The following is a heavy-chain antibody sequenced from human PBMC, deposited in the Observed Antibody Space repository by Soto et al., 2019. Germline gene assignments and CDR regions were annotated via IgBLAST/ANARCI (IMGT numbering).Heavy chain of an antibody. J-gene: IGHJ4*02. CDR3: AKDVGSMIVVVVTYFDY. Sequence: GGSLRLSCAASGFTFSSYAMSWVRQAPGKGLEWVSAISGSGGSTYYADSVKGRFTISRDNSKNTLYLQMNSLRAEDTAVYYCAKDVGSMIVVVVTYFDYWGQGTLVTAPQ. D-gene: IGHD3-22*01. V-gene: IGHV3-23*01. CDR1: GFTFSSYA. CDR2: ISGSGGST.